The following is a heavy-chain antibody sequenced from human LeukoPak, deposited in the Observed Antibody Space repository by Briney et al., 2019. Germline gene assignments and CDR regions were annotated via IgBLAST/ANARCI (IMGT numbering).Heavy chain of an antibody. CDR3: ARSMVRGVTTTDY. D-gene: IGHD3-10*01. J-gene: IGHJ4*02. CDR1: GGSISSSSYY. CDR2: IYYSGST. Sequence: SETLSLTCTVSGGSISSSSYYWGWIRQPPRKGLEWIGSIYYSGSTYYNPSLKSRVTISVDTSKNQFSLKLSSVTAADTAVYYCARSMVRGVTTTDYWGQGTLVTVSS. V-gene: IGHV4-39*01.